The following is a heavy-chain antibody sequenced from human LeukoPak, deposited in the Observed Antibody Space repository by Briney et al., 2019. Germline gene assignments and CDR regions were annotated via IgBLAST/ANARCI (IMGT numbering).Heavy chain of an antibody. Sequence: ASVKVSCKASGYTITGYYMHWVRQAPGQGLEWIGWINANNDGSIYAQKFQGRVTMTRDTSINTAYMELSRLRSDDTAVYYCARKRGVGVDTNAFDMWGQGTMVTVSS. D-gene: IGHD3-3*01. CDR1: GYTITGYY. J-gene: IGHJ3*02. V-gene: IGHV1-2*02. CDR2: INANNDGS. CDR3: ARKRGVGVDTNAFDM.